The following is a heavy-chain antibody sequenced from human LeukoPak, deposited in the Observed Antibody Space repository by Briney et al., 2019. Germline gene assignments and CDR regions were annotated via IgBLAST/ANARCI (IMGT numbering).Heavy chain of an antibody. J-gene: IGHJ4*02. CDR1: GFTFNGYW. Sequence: PGGSLRLSCAASGFTFNGYWMSWVRQAPGKGLEWVANIKEDGSEKYYVDSVKGRFTISRDNAKNSPYLQMNSLRAEDTAVYYCAREYGYSYGTVWGQGTLVTVSS. CDR3: AREYGYSYGTV. D-gene: IGHD5-18*01. V-gene: IGHV3-7*03. CDR2: IKEDGSEK.